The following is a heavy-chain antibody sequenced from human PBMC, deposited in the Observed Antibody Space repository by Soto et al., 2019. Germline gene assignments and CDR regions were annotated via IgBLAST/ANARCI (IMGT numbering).Heavy chain of an antibody. CDR3: ATSLGRSSATGTTY. V-gene: IGHV3-23*01. CDR1: GFTFSTYA. J-gene: IGHJ4*02. CDR2: ISGSDDDT. Sequence: QPGVSLRLSCAASGFTFSTYAMGWVRQAPGKGLEWVSSISGSDDDTSYRDSVQGRFTISRDKSKNTLYLQMNSLRAEDTAVYYCATSLGRSSATGTTYWGQGTLVTVSS. D-gene: IGHD6-13*01.